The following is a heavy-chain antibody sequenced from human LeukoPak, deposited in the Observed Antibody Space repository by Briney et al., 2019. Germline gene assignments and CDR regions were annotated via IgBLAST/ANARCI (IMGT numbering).Heavy chain of an antibody. J-gene: IGHJ5*02. CDR2: IIPILGIA. D-gene: IGHD3-3*01. CDR3: ARDPGGVVTIDWFDP. CDR1: GGTFSSHT. V-gene: IGHV1-69*04. Sequence: GASVKVSCKASGGTFSSHTISWVRQAPGQGLEWMGRIIPILGIANYAQKFQGRVTITADKSTSTAYMELSSLRSEDTAVYYCARDPGGVVTIDWFDPWGQGTLVTVSS.